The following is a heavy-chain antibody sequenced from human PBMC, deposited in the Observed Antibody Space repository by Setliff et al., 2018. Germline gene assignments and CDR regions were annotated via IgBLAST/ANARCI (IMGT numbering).Heavy chain of an antibody. J-gene: IGHJ4*02. V-gene: IGHV4-39*01. CDR2: IYYSGST. CDR1: GGSISSSSYY. D-gene: IGHD4-4*01. Sequence: SETLSLPCTVSGGSISSSSYYWGWIRQPPGTGLEWIVSIYYSGSTYYNPSLKRLVTISVDKSKNQLSLKLTSVTAADTAVYYCATEPSSGPYSVNYWGQGTLVTVSS. CDR3: ATEPSSGPYSVNY.